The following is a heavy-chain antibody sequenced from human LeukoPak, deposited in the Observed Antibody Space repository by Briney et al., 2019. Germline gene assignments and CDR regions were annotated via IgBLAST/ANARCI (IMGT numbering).Heavy chain of an antibody. CDR1: GFTFDSYA. Sequence: PGGSLSLSCAASGFTFDSYAMTWVRQAPGKGLEWVSSISGGGGITNYADSVKGRFTISRDNSKYTLFLQMNSLRAEDTAVYYWAKYGVDCSSTSCYPLYYMDVWGKGTTVTVSS. D-gene: IGHD2-2*01. CDR2: ISGGGGIT. CDR3: AKYGVDCSSTSCYPLYYMDV. J-gene: IGHJ6*03. V-gene: IGHV3-23*01.